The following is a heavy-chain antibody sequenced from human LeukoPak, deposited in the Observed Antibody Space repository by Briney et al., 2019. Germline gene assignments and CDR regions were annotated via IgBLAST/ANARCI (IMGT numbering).Heavy chain of an antibody. CDR1: GFTFTSYA. D-gene: IGHD2-15*01. V-gene: IGHV3-21*01. Sequence: GGSLRLSCAASGFTFTSYAMNWVRQAPGAGLERVASISGAGTFIYYADSVKGRFTISRDNTKNSLYLQMNGLRAEDTAVYYCARDYTYCSGSRCYDRFDYWGQGIRVTVSS. CDR2: ISGAGTFI. J-gene: IGHJ4*02. CDR3: ARDYTYCSGSRCYDRFDY.